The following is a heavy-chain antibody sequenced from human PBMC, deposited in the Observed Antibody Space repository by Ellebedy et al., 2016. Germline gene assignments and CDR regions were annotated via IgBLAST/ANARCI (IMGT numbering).Heavy chain of an antibody. CDR2: VFYGGST. Sequence: SETLSLXXTVSGGSVDTYYWTWIRQSPGKGLEWIGYVFYGGSTKYNRSLRSRVTISLDTSKNQFSLKVNSVAAADTAVYFCVRDVSLYSSSPSFDFWGQGILVTVSS. J-gene: IGHJ4*02. CDR3: VRDVSLYSSSPSFDF. D-gene: IGHD6-6*01. V-gene: IGHV4-59*02. CDR1: GGSVDTYY.